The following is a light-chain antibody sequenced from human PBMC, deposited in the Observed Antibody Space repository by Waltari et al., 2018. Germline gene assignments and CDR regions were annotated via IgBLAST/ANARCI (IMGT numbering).Light chain of an antibody. CDR2: NAI. CDR1: PSVSNS. CDR3: LQRTNWPPT. J-gene: IGKJ4*01. V-gene: IGKV3-11*01. Sequence: EVVMTQSPATLSLSPGDRATLPCRASPSVSNSLSWYQQKPGQAPRLLSYNAITRATGIPARFSGSGSGTDFTLTIGSLEPEDAAVYFCLQRTNWPPTFGGGTTVEIK.